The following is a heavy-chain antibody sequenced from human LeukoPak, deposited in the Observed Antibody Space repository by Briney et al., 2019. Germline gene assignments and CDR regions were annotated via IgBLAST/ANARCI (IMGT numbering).Heavy chain of an antibody. Sequence: VASVKVSCKISVYTLTELSMHWVRQSPRKRLERVGGFDPEDGETIYAQKFQGRVTMTEDTSTDTAYMELSSLRSEDTAVYYCATGHIVRGYYGMDVWGQGTTVTVSS. CDR1: VYTLTELS. J-gene: IGHJ6*02. CDR3: ATGHIVRGYYGMDV. CDR2: FDPEDGET. V-gene: IGHV1-24*01. D-gene: IGHD2-21*01.